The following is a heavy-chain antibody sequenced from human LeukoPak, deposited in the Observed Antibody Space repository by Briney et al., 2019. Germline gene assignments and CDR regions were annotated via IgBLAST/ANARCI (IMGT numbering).Heavy chain of an antibody. V-gene: IGHV4-38-2*02. D-gene: IGHD6-13*01. J-gene: IGHJ6*02. CDR2: IYHSGST. Sequence: SETLSLTCTVSGYSIRSYYYWGWIRPPPGKGLGGSVSIYHSGSTYYNPSLKSRFTISVDTSKNQLSLRLNSVTAADTAVYYCAREGQQLDPVVMGILGRGMDVWGQGTTVTVSS. CDR1: GYSIRSYYY. CDR3: AREGQQLDPVVMGILGRGMDV.